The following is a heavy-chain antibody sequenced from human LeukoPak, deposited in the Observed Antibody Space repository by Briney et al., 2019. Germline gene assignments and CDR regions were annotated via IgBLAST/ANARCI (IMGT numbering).Heavy chain of an antibody. D-gene: IGHD6-13*01. CDR2: IYYSGST. J-gene: IGHJ4*02. CDR1: GGSISSSSYY. Sequence: SETLSLTCTVSGGSISSSSYYWGWIRQPPGKGLEWIGYIYYSGSTNYNPSLKSRVTISVDTSKNQFSLKLSSVTAADTAVYYCARVAGAAAGMIGYWGQGTLVTVSS. V-gene: IGHV4-61*05. CDR3: ARVAGAAAGMIGY.